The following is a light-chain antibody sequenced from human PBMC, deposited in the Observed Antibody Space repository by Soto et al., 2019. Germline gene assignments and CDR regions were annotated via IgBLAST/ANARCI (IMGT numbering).Light chain of an antibody. CDR1: QTISSY. J-gene: IGKJ2*01. CDR3: QQSYSTPYT. CDR2: AAS. V-gene: IGKV1-39*01. Sequence: DIQMTQSPSSLSASVGDRVTITCRASQTISSYLNWYQRKPGKAPNLLIYAASSLQSGVPSRFSGSGSGTDFTLTISSLRPEDFATYYCQQSYSTPYTFGQGTKLEIK.